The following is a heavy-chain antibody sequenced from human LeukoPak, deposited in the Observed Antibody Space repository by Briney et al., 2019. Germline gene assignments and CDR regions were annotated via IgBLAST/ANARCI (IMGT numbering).Heavy chain of an antibody. Sequence: ASVKVSCKASGYTFTSYDINWVRQATGQGLEWMGWMNPNSGNTGYAQKFQGRVTMTRNTSISTAYMELSSLRSEDTAVYYCARGEPQWELLRWFDPWGQGTLVTVSS. D-gene: IGHD1-26*01. J-gene: IGHJ5*02. CDR1: GYTFTSYD. CDR3: ARGEPQWELLRWFDP. V-gene: IGHV1-8*01. CDR2: MNPNSGNT.